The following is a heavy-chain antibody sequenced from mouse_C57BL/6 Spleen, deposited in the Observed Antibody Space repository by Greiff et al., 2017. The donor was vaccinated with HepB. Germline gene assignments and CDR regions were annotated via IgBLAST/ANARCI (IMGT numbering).Heavy chain of an antibody. Sequence: QVQLQQSGAELARPGASVKLSCKASGYTFTSYGISWVKQRTGQGLEWIGEIYPRSGNTYYNEKFKGKATLTADKSSSTAYMELRSLTSEDSAVYFCARRELTGTFYWYFDVWGTGTTVTVSS. CDR2: IYPRSGNT. D-gene: IGHD4-1*01. J-gene: IGHJ1*03. V-gene: IGHV1-81*01. CDR3: ARRELTGTFYWYFDV. CDR1: GYTFTSYG.